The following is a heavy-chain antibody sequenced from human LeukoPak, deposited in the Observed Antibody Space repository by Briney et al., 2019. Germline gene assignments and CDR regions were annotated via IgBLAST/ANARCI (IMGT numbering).Heavy chain of an antibody. V-gene: IGHV1-46*01. CDR2: INPSGGST. CDR1: GYTFTSYY. Sequence: ASVKVSCKASGYTFTSYYMHWVRQAPGQGLEWMGIINPSGGSTSYAQKFQGRVTMTRDTSTSTVYMELSSLRSEDTAVYYCAREFGSQVETAMVMSFDYWGQGTLVTVSS. CDR3: AREFGSQVETAMVMSFDY. D-gene: IGHD5-18*01. J-gene: IGHJ4*02.